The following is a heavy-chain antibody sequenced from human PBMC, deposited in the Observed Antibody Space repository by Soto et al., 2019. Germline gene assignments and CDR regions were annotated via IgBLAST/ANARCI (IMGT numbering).Heavy chain of an antibody. CDR2: IYPGDSDT. CDR3: ARQYAAVTTQHFYYYGMDV. D-gene: IGHD4-4*01. Sequence: GESLKISCKGSGYSFTSYWIGWVRQMPGKGLEWMGIIYPGDSDTRYSPSFQGQVTISADKSIRTAYLQWSSLKASDTAMYYCARQYAAVTTQHFYYYGMDVWGQGTTVTVSS. CDR1: GYSFTSYW. J-gene: IGHJ6*02. V-gene: IGHV5-51*01.